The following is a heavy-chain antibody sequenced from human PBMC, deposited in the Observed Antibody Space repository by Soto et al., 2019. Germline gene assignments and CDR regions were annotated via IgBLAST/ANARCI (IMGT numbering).Heavy chain of an antibody. CDR3: AKAGYCSGGSCGSFDY. CDR1: GFTFDDYA. CDR2: ISWNSGSI. D-gene: IGHD2-15*01. Sequence: EVQLVESGGGLVQPGRSLRLSCAASGFTFDDYAMHWVRQAPGKGLEWVSGISWNSGSIGYADSVKGRFTISRDNAKNSLYLQMNSLRAEDTALYYCAKAGYCSGGSCGSFDYWGQGTLVTVSS. J-gene: IGHJ4*02. V-gene: IGHV3-9*01.